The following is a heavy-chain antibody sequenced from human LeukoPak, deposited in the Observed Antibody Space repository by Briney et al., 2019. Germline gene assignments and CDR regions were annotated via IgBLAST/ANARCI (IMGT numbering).Heavy chain of an antibody. CDR1: GFTFSSYV. D-gene: IGHD1-26*01. V-gene: IGHV3-30*04. Sequence: GGSLRLSCAASGFTFSSYVMHWVRQAPGKGLEWVAVISYDGSNKYYADSVKGRFTISRDNSKNTLYLQMNSLRAEDTAVYYCARDGSIVGATNPSRRGLPGYWGQRTLVTVSS. CDR3: ARDGSIVGATNPSRRGLPGY. J-gene: IGHJ4*02. CDR2: ISYDGSNK.